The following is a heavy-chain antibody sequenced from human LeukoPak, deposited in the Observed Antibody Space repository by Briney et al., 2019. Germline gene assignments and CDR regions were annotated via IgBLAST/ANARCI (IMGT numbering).Heavy chain of an antibody. Sequence: ASVKVSCKASGYTFTSYDINWVRQAPGQGLEWMGWMNPNSGNTGYAQKFQGRVTITRNTSISAAYMELSSLRSEDTAVYYCARAPQWLVLGAYYYYMDVWGKGTTVTVSS. CDR2: MNPNSGNT. V-gene: IGHV1-8*03. J-gene: IGHJ6*03. D-gene: IGHD6-19*01. CDR3: ARAPQWLVLGAYYYYMDV. CDR1: GYTFTSYD.